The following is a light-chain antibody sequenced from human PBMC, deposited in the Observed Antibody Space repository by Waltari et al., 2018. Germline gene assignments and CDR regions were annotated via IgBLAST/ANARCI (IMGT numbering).Light chain of an antibody. Sequence: DIQMTPSPSSLSPSVVDRVTITCQASQDITKNLKWFQQKPGKAPQVLIFDASSSQAAVPSRFSGSGSGTHFAFTISSLQPEDIGTYYCQQYSSLPLTFGGGTRVEIK. CDR1: QDITKN. J-gene: IGKJ4*01. CDR2: DAS. V-gene: IGKV1-33*01. CDR3: QQYSSLPLT.